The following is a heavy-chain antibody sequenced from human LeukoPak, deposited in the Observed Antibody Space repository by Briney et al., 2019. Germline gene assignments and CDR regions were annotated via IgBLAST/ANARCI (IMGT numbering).Heavy chain of an antibody. CDR1: GGTFSSYA. Sequence: ASVKVSCKASGGTFSSYAISWVRQAPGQGLEWMGGIIPIFGTANYAQKFQGRVTITADESTSTAYMELSSLRSEDTAVYYCACYGQQLVHYYYYYMDVWGKGTTVTISS. D-gene: IGHD6-13*01. V-gene: IGHV1-69*13. J-gene: IGHJ6*03. CDR3: ACYGQQLVHYYYYYMDV. CDR2: IIPIFGTA.